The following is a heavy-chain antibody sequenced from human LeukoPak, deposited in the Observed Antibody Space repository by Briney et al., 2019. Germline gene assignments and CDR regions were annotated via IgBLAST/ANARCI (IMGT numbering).Heavy chain of an antibody. Sequence: GGFLRLSCAASGFTFFDFGMSWVRQAPGKGLEWVSAISGSGGAAYSADSVKGRFTISRDNSNNTLYLEMSGLRLDDTAVYYCARDDWTTSGRPDPWGQGTLVTVSS. V-gene: IGHV3-23*01. D-gene: IGHD6-25*01. CDR1: GFTFFDFG. J-gene: IGHJ5*02. CDR3: ARDDWTTSGRPDP. CDR2: ISGSGGAA.